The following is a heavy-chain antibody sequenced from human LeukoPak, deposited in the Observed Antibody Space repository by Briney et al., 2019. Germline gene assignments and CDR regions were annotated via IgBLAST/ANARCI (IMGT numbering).Heavy chain of an antibody. CDR3: ARGTWLRQNPPFDY. CDR2: MNPNSGNT. D-gene: IGHD5-12*01. CDR1: GKTSPSYV. V-gene: IGHV1-8*01. J-gene: IGHJ4*02. Sequence: ASVKVSCKASGKTSPSYVTNGGGKAPGQGLGWMGWMNPNSGNTGYAQKFQGRVTMTRNTSISTAYMELSSLRSEDTAVYYCARGTWLRQNPPFDYWGQGTLVTVSS.